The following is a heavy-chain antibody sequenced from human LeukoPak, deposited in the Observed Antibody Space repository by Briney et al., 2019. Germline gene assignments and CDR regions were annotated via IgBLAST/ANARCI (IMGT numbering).Heavy chain of an antibody. CDR3: ARGVAAAGQYYFDY. V-gene: IGHV4-39*01. CDR2: IYYSGST. D-gene: IGHD6-13*01. CDR1: GVSISSTSYY. Sequence: SETLSLTCTVSGVSISSTSYYWGWIRQPPGKGLEWIGTIYYSGSTYYNPSLKSRVTISVDTSKNQLSLKLSSVTAADTAVYYCARGVAAAGQYYFDYWGQGTLVTVSS. J-gene: IGHJ4*02.